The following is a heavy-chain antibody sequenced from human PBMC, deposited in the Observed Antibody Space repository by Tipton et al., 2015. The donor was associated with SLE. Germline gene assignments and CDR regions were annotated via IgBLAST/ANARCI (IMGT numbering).Heavy chain of an antibody. D-gene: IGHD1-26*01. V-gene: IGHV3-53*05. CDR1: GFTVSSNY. Sequence: SLRLSCAASGFTVSSNYMSWVRQAPGKGLEWVSVIYSGGSTYYADSVKGRFTISRDNSKNTLYLQMNSLRAEDTAVYYCAKQYSGSYMSFYYYGMDVWGQGTTVTVSS. CDR2: IYSGGST. J-gene: IGHJ6*02. CDR3: AKQYSGSYMSFYYYGMDV.